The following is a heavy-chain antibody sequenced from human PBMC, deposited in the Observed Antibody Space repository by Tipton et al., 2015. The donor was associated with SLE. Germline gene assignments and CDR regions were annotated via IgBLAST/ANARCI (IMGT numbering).Heavy chain of an antibody. CDR3: AREWQLGWDALDI. J-gene: IGHJ3*02. Sequence: SLRLSCAASGFTFSSYAMHWVRQAPGKGLVWPSRINRDGSYTNHADSVKGRFTISRDNAKNTLYLQMNSLRVDDTAVYYCAREWQLGWDALDIWGQGTMVTVSS. CDR1: GFTFSSYA. D-gene: IGHD1-1*01. CDR2: INRDGSYT. V-gene: IGHV3-74*01.